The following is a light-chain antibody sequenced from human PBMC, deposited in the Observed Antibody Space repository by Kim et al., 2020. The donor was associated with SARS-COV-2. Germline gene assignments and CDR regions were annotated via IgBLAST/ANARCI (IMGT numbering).Light chain of an antibody. CDR3: SAWDSSLSAWV. Sequence: QAGLTQPPSVSKGLRQTATRTCTGNSNNVGNQGAAWLQQHQGHPPKLLSYRNNNRPSGISERLSASRSGNTASLTITGLQPEDEADYHCSAWDSSLSAWVFGGGTKLTVL. J-gene: IGLJ3*02. CDR1: SNNVGNQG. V-gene: IGLV10-54*01. CDR2: RNN.